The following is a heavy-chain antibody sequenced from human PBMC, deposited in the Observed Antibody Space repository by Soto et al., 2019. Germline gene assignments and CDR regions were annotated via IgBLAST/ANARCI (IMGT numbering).Heavy chain of an antibody. CDR1: GFTFSSYA. CDR3: AKTGRDYGDYNY. V-gene: IGHV3-23*01. D-gene: IGHD4-17*01. J-gene: IGHJ4*02. CDR2: ISGSGGST. Sequence: EVQLLESGGGLVQPGGSLRLSCAASGFTFSSYAMSWVRQAPGKGLEWVSAISGSGGSTYYADSVKGRFTISRDNSKNTLYLQMNSRRAEDTAVYYCAKTGRDYGDYNYWGQGNLVTVSS.